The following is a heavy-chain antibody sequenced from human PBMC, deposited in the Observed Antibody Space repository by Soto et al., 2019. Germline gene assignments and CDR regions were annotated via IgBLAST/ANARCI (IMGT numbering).Heavy chain of an antibody. D-gene: IGHD3-3*01. Sequence: QLHLVQSGAVVKKPGASVTVSCSASGYPVTAYYMHWVRQAPGRGLEWMGGINPATGAAKYTQTFQVRVPMTRDTSTSTVFMDLSGLTSEDTAVFYCARGGGVGVAGSAAFDMWGQGTLVTVSS. CDR3: ARGGGVGVAGSAAFDM. J-gene: IGHJ3*02. CDR2: INPATGAA. CDR1: GYPVTAYY. V-gene: IGHV1-2*02.